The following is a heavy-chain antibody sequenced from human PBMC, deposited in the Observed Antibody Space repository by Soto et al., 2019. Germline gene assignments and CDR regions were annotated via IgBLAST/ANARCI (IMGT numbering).Heavy chain of an antibody. V-gene: IGHV1-8*01. CDR3: ARVLAAAGTFWFDP. D-gene: IGHD6-13*01. Sequence: ASVKVSCKASGYTFTSYDINWVRQATGQGLEWMGWMNPNSGNTGHAQKFQGRVTMTRNTSISTAYMELSSLRSEDTAVYYCARVLAAAGTFWFDPWGQGTVVTVSS. J-gene: IGHJ5*02. CDR2: MNPNSGNT. CDR1: GYTFTSYD.